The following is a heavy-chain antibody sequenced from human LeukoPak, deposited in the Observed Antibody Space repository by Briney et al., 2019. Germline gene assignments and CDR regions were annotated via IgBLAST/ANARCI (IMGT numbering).Heavy chain of an antibody. CDR1: GFTFSSYS. CDR3: ASLPGKGYCSSTSCPADY. Sequence: GGSLRLSCAASGFTFSSYSMNWVRQAPGKGLEWVSSISSSSSYIYYADSVKGRFTISRDNAKNSLYLQMNSLRAEDTAVYYCASLPGKGYCSSTSCPADYWGQGTLVTVSS. CDR2: ISSSSSYI. D-gene: IGHD2-2*01. V-gene: IGHV3-21*01. J-gene: IGHJ4*02.